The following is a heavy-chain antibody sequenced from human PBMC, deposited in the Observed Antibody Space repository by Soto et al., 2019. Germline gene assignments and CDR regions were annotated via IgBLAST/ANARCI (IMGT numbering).Heavy chain of an antibody. Sequence: EVQLVESGGGLIQPGGSLRLSCAASGFTVSSNYMSWVRQAPGKGLEWVSVIYSGGSTYYADSVKGRFTISRDNSKHTLYLQMNSLRAEDTAVYYCARDRRSGYWSYFDYWGQGTLVTVSS. CDR3: ARDRRSGYWSYFDY. D-gene: IGHD3-22*01. CDR1: GFTVSSNY. V-gene: IGHV3-53*01. J-gene: IGHJ4*02. CDR2: IYSGGST.